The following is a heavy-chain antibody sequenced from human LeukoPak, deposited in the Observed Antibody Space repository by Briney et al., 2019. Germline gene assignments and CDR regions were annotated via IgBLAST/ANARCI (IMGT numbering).Heavy chain of an antibody. D-gene: IGHD4-17*01. Sequence: GGSLRLSCAASGFTFSSYTMNWVRQAPGKGLEWISFISGSSGTIYYADSVRGRFTISRDNAKNSLYLQVNSLRAEDTAVYYCARKYGDYGYYMDVWGKGTTVTVSS. CDR2: ISGSSGTI. J-gene: IGHJ6*03. CDR1: GFTFSSYT. V-gene: IGHV3-48*01. CDR3: ARKYGDYGYYMDV.